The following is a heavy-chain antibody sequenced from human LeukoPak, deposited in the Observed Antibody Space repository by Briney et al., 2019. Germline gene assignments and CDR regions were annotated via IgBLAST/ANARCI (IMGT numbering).Heavy chain of an antibody. CDR2: INPNSGGT. CDR3: AREAVASYFDY. J-gene: IGHJ4*02. D-gene: IGHD6-19*01. Sequence: ASVKVSCKASGYTFTGYYIHWVRQAPGQGLEWMGQINPNSGGTNYAQKFQGRVTMTRDTSISTAYMELSRLRSDDTAVYYCAREAVASYFDYWGQGTLVTVSS. V-gene: IGHV1-2*06. CDR1: GYTFTGYY.